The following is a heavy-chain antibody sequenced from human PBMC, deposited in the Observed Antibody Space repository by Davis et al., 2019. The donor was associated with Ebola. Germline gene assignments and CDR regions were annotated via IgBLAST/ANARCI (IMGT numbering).Heavy chain of an antibody. J-gene: IGHJ3*02. V-gene: IGHV3-73*01. Sequence: PGGSLRLSCAASGFTFSGSAMHWVRQASGKGLEWVGRIRSKANSYATAYAASVKGRFTISRDDSKNTAYLQMNSPKTEDTAVYYCSFTTPDAFDIWGQGTMVTVSS. CDR2: IRSKANSYAT. D-gene: IGHD1-14*01. CDR3: SFTTPDAFDI. CDR1: GFTFSGSA.